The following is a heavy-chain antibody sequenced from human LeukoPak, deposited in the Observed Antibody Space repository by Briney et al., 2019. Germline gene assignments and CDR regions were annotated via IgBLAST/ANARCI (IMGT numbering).Heavy chain of an antibody. CDR2: VSSTGGDK. J-gene: IGHJ4*02. V-gene: IGHV3-11*01. Sequence: RGSLRLSCTGSGVTFEDYYLSWIRQAPGKGLEWISYVSSTGGDKFYADPVKGRFTISRDNARNSLYMEMNDLIAEDTAFYYCARGENGSFDHWGQGTLVIVSS. CDR3: ARGENGSFDH. CDR1: GVTFEDYY. D-gene: IGHD3-10*01.